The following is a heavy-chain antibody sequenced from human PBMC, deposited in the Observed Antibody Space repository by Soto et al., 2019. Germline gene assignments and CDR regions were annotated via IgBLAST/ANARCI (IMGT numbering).Heavy chain of an antibody. Sequence: PGGSLRLSWAASGFTFSSNAMSWVRQAPGKGLEWVSTISGGSTYYADSVKGRFTISRDNSKNTLYLQMNSLRAEDTAVYYCAKTPIHPQLPYFFDYWGQGTLVTVSS. D-gene: IGHD2-2*01. CDR3: AKTPIHPQLPYFFDY. CDR2: ISGGST. J-gene: IGHJ4*02. CDR1: GFTFSSNA. V-gene: IGHV3-23*01.